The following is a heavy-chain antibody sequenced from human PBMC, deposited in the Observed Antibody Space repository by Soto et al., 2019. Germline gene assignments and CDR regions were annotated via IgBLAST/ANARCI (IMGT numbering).Heavy chain of an antibody. J-gene: IGHJ4*02. CDR1: GFTFSSYS. V-gene: IGHV3-21*01. Sequence: EVQLVESGGGLVKPGGSLRLSCAASGFTFSSYSMNWVRQAPGKGLEWVSSISSSSSYIYYADSVKGRFTISRDNAKNSLYLQMNSLRAEDTAVYYCARDQPGYSYCYGLGYWGQGTLVKVSS. CDR3: ARDQPGYSYCYGLGY. D-gene: IGHD5-18*01. CDR2: ISSSSSYI.